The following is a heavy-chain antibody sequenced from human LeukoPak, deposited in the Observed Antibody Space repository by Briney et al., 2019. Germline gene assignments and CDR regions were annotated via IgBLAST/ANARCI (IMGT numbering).Heavy chain of an antibody. J-gene: IGHJ4*02. CDR3: ARMAQDCGGDCYSGLYYFDY. V-gene: IGHV2-70*04. D-gene: IGHD2-21*02. Sequence: ESGPALVKPTQTPTLTCTFSGFSLSTSGMRVSWIRQPPGKALEWLARIDWDDDKFYSTSLKTRLTISKDTSKNQVVLTMTNMDPVDTATYYCARMAQDCGGDCYSGLYYFDYWGQGTLVTVSS. CDR2: IDWDDDK. CDR1: GFSLSTSGMR.